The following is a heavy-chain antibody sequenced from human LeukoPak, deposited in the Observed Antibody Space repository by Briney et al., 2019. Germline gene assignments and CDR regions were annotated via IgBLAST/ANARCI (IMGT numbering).Heavy chain of an antibody. V-gene: IGHV3-33*01. D-gene: IGHD3-22*01. CDR3: ATRRYYDSSGSGYYYYYFDY. J-gene: IGHJ4*02. Sequence: GGSLRLSCAASGFTFSSYGMHWVRQAPGKGLEWVAVIWYDGSNKYYADSVKGRFTISRDNSKTTLYLQMNSLRAEDTAVYYCATRRYYDSSGSGYYYYYFDYWGQGTLVTVSS. CDR2: IWYDGSNK. CDR1: GFTFSSYG.